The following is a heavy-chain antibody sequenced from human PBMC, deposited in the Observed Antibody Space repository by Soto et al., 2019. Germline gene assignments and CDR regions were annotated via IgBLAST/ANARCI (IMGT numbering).Heavy chain of an antibody. J-gene: IGHJ5*02. D-gene: IGHD2-21*01. V-gene: IGHV3-7*01. CDR2: IKQDGSER. CDR3: ASARHIGP. Sequence: QPGGSLRLSCAACGFTFGNYWMSWVRQAPGKGPEWVANIKQDGSERNYVDSVKGRFTISRDNAENSLYLQMNSLRVEDTGVYYCASARHIGPWGQGTLVTVSS. CDR1: GFTFGNYW.